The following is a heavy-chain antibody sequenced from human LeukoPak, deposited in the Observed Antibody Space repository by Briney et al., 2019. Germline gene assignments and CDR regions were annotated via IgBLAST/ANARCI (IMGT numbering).Heavy chain of an antibody. D-gene: IGHD1-20*01. Sequence: GGSLRLSCAASGFTFSSYGMHWVRQAPGKGLEWVAVISYDGSNKYYADSVKGRFTISRDNSKNTLYLQMNSLRAEDTAVYYCAKDALYNWNDDYYYGMDVWGQGTTVTVSS. V-gene: IGHV3-30*18. CDR1: GFTFSSYG. CDR3: AKDALYNWNDDYYYGMDV. CDR2: ISYDGSNK. J-gene: IGHJ6*02.